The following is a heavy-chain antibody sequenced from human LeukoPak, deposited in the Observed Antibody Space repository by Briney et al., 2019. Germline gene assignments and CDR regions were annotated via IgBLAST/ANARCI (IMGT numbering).Heavy chain of an antibody. CDR2: ISGSGGST. D-gene: IGHD1-26*01. J-gene: IGHJ3*02. Sequence: GGTLSLSCAASGFTFSSYGMSWVRQAPGKGLEWVSAISGSGGSTYYADSVKGRFTISRDNSKNTLYLQMNSLRAEDTAVYYCAKDRFGSGIDAFDIWGQGTMVTVSS. V-gene: IGHV3-23*01. CDR3: AKDRFGSGIDAFDI. CDR1: GFTFSSYG.